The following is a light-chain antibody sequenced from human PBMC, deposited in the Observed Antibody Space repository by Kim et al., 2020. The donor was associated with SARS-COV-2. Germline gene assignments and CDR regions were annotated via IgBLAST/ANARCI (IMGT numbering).Light chain of an antibody. CDR1: NIGSKS. CDR2: HDS. V-gene: IGLV3-21*04. CDR3: QVWDSSSDHVV. J-gene: IGLJ2*01. Sequence: SYELTQPPSVSVAPGKTASITCGGNNIGSKSVHWYQQKPGQAPVLVIYHDSDRPSGIPERFSGSNSGNTATLTISRVEAGDEADYYCQVWDSSSDHVVCG.